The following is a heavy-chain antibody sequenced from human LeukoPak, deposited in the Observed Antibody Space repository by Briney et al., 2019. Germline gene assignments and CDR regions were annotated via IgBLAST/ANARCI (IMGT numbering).Heavy chain of an antibody. CDR2: INSDGSST. Sequence: GGSLRLSCAASGFTFSSYWMHWVRQAPGKGLVWVSRINSDGSSTSYADSVKGRFTISRDNAKNSLYLQINSLRAEDTAVYYCARSSYSSSSSVWGQGTMVTVSS. V-gene: IGHV3-74*01. CDR3: ARSSYSSSSSV. CDR1: GFTFSSYW. D-gene: IGHD6-6*01. J-gene: IGHJ3*01.